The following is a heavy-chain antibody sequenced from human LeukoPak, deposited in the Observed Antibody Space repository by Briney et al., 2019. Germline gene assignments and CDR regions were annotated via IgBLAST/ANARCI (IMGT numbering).Heavy chain of an antibody. CDR1: GGTFSSYA. V-gene: IGHV1-69*06. J-gene: IGHJ3*01. CDR3: ARRGLVAGIYDLVYGFDL. Sequence: SVKVSCKASGGTFSSYAISWVRQAPGQGLEWMGGIIPIFGTANYAQKFQGRVTITADKSTSTAYMELSSLRSEDTAVYYCARRGLVAGIYDLVYGFDLWGQGTMVTVSS. CDR2: IIPIFGTA. D-gene: IGHD3/OR15-3a*01.